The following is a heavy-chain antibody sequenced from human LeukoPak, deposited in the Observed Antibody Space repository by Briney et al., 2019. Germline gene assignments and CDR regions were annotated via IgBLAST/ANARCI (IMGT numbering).Heavy chain of an antibody. V-gene: IGHV4-59*11. D-gene: IGHD3-3*01. CDR3: ARGGTRTTLFGVVIIVAFDI. J-gene: IGHJ3*02. CDR2: VFYRGGP. Sequence: AETVSLTCTVSCGFISMHYGSWIRQPPGGGREWMGYVFYRGGPNYKPPLKSRVTIPVDMPKKQFSLKLSPVTAAETAVYYCARGGTRTTLFGVVIIVAFDIWGQGTMVTVSS. CDR1: CGFISMHY.